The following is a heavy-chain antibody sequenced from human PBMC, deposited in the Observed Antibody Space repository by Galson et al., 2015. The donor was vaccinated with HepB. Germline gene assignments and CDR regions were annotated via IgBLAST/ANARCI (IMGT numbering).Heavy chain of an antibody. V-gene: IGHV3-48*02. CDR2: ISSSTSTM. J-gene: IGHJ4*02. CDR3: VRDPTRRVVRNF. CDR1: GFTFSSYS. Sequence: SLRLSCAASGFTFSSYSMNWVRQAPGKGLEWVSYISSSTSTMYYADSVKGRFTISRDNAKNSLYLQMNSLRDEDTAVYYCVRDPTRRVVRNFWGQGTLVTVSS. D-gene: IGHD2-21*01.